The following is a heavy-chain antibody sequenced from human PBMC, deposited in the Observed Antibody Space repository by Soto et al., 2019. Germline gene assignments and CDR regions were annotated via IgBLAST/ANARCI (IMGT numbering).Heavy chain of an antibody. Sequence: GGSLRLSCAASGFTFTRYSMNWVRQAPGKGLEWVSSISSTTNYIYYGDSMKGRFTISRDNGKNSLYMEIHRLRAEDTAVYYCARESEDLTSNFDYWGQGTLVTSPQ. CDR3: ARESEDLTSNFDY. CDR1: GFTFTRYS. V-gene: IGHV3-21*06. J-gene: IGHJ4*02. CDR2: ISSTTNYI.